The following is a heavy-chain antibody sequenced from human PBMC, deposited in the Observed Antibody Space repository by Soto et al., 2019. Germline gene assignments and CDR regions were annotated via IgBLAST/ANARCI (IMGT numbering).Heavy chain of an antibody. Sequence: SDTLSLTCAVSGGSISSGGYSWSWIRQPPGKGLEWIGYIYHSGSTYYNPSLKSRVTISVDRSKNQFSLKLSSVTAADTAVYYCARGRPSYGMDVWGQGTTVTVSS. CDR2: IYHSGST. V-gene: IGHV4-30-2*01. CDR1: GGSISSGGYS. J-gene: IGHJ6*02. CDR3: ARGRPSYGMDV.